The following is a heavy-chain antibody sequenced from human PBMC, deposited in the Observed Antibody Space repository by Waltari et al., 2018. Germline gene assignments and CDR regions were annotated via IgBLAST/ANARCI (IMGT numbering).Heavy chain of an antibody. Sequence: EEQLVESGGGLVQPGGSLSLSCAASGFTFSNYWLHWVRQAPVKGPVWVSRIKSAASTTNYADSVKGRFTISRDNAKNTLYLQMDSLRVEDTAVYYCARGSPSYWALGLWGQGILVTVSS. J-gene: IGHJ4*02. V-gene: IGHV3-74*01. CDR1: GFTFSNYW. CDR2: IKSAASTT. CDR3: ARGSPSYWALGL. D-gene: IGHD2-8*02.